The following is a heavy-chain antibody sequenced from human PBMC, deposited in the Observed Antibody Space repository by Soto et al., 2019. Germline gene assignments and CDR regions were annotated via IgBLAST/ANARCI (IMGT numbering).Heavy chain of an antibody. Sequence: SETLSLTCTVSGGSISSSRYYWGWIRQPPGKGLEWIGSIYYSGSTYYNPSLKSRVTISVDTSKNQFSLKLSSVTAADTALYYCARFLEGYCSGGSCFYSYYFAYWGQGTLVTVS. CDR1: GGSISSSRYY. D-gene: IGHD2-15*01. J-gene: IGHJ4*02. CDR3: ARFLEGYCSGGSCFYSYYFAY. CDR2: IYYSGST. V-gene: IGHV4-39*01.